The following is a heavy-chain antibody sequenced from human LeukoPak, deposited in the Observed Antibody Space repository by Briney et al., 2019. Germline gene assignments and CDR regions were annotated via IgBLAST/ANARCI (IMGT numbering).Heavy chain of an antibody. CDR1: GFTFSSHS. J-gene: IGHJ4*02. Sequence: PGGSLRLSCPASGFTFSSHSMNWVRQAPGKGLEWVSSISSSSSYIYYADSVKGRFTISRDNAKNSLYLQMNSLRAEDTAVYYCATAGAYYYDSSDYYLFGGRGQGTMVTVSS. CDR2: ISSSSSYI. CDR3: ATAGAYYYDSSDYYLFGG. D-gene: IGHD3-22*01. V-gene: IGHV3-21*06.